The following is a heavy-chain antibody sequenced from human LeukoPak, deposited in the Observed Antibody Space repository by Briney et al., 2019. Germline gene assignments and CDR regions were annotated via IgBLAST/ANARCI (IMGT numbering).Heavy chain of an antibody. J-gene: IGHJ3*02. Sequence: SETLSLTCAVYGGSFSGYYWSWIRQPPGKGLEWIGEINHSGSTNYNPSLKSRVTISVDTSKNQFSLKLSSVTAADTAVYYCARGGWEQRRKAFDIWGQGTMVTVSS. CDR1: GGSFSGYY. D-gene: IGHD1-26*01. V-gene: IGHV4-34*01. CDR3: ARGGWEQRRKAFDI. CDR2: INHSGST.